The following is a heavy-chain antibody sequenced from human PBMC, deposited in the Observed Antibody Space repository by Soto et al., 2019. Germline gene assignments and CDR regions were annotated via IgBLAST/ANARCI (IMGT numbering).Heavy chain of an antibody. D-gene: IGHD1-1*01. CDR3: AKEFLTTFSFDY. J-gene: IGHJ4*02. CDR2: ISGSGRNT. Sequence: GGPLRLSCAASGFTFSNYAMSWVRQAPGEGLEWVSTISGSGRNTYYADSVKGRFTISRDSSKNTLYLEMNSLRAEDTAVYYCAKEFLTTFSFDYWGQGTLVTVSS. CDR1: GFTFSNYA. V-gene: IGHV3-23*01.